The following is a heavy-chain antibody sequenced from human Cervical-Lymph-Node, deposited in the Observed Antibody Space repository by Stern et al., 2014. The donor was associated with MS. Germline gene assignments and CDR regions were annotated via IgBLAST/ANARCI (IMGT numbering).Heavy chain of an antibody. J-gene: IGHJ6*02. D-gene: IGHD6-13*01. V-gene: IGHV3-74*01. CDR1: GFTFSSYW. CDR3: ARDSSSSDGCLDV. CDR2: INGDRSST. Sequence: EVQLVESGGGLVQPGGALRLSCAASGFTFSSYWMHWVRQAPGQGLVWVSRINGDRSSTSYADSVKGRFTISRDNAKSTLYLQLNSLRAEDTAVYYCARDSSSSDGCLDVWGQGTTVTVSS.